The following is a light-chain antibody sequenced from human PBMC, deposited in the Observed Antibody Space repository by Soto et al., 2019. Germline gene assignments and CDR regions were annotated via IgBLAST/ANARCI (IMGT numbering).Light chain of an antibody. CDR1: SSDVGGYNY. CDR3: SSYTSSSTVV. CDR2: EVS. V-gene: IGLV2-14*01. Sequence: QSALTQPASVSGSPGQSITISCTGTSSDVGGYNYVSWYQQHAGKAPKLMIYEVSNRPSGVSNRFSGTKSGNTASLTSSGRQAEDEDNYYCSSYTSSSTVVFGGGTKLTVL. J-gene: IGLJ2*01.